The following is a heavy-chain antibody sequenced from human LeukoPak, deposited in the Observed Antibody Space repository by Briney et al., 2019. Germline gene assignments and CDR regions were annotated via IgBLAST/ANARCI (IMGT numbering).Heavy chain of an antibody. Sequence: RGSLRHSRAASGFTLSSYAMSGVRPAPRKGLEWVSAISGRGGSTYYPHSVRGRFTISRDNSKNTLYLQMNSLRAEDTAVYYCAKGTYYYDSSGYAHDAFDIWGQGTMVTVSS. D-gene: IGHD3-22*01. J-gene: IGHJ3*02. CDR3: AKGTYYYDSSGYAHDAFDI. CDR2: ISGRGGST. CDR1: GFTLSSYA. V-gene: IGHV3-23*01.